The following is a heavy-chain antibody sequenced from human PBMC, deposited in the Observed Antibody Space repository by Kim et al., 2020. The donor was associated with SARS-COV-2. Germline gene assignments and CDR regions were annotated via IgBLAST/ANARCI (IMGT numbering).Heavy chain of an antibody. CDR3: ARDIRSSASGSYY. D-gene: IGHD2-2*01. Sequence: YADSVKGRCTISRDNAKNALYLQMNSLRVEDTAVYYCARDIRSSASGSYYWGQGTLVIVCS. V-gene: IGHV3-48*03. J-gene: IGHJ4*02.